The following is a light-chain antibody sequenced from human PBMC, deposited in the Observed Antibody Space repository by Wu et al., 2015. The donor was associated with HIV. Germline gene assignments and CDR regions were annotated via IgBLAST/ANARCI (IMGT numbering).Light chain of an antibody. V-gene: IGKV3-15*01. CDR3: QQYDNWPPWT. CDR2: GAS. J-gene: IGKJ1*01. CDR1: QSIDNN. Sequence: VMTQSPATLSVSPGDRVTLSCRASQSIDNNLAWYQQRPGQAPRLLIYGASTRATGVPARFSGSGSGTEFTLIISNLQSEDFAIYYCQQYDNWPPWTFGQGTKVDIK.